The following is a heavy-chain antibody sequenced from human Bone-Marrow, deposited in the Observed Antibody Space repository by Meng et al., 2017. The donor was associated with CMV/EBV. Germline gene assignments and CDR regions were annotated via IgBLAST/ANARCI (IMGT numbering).Heavy chain of an antibody. CDR2: ISSSSSYI. Sequence: GGSLRLSCAASGFTFSSYSMNWVRQAPGKGLEWVSSISSSSSYIYHADSVKGRFTISRDNAKNSLYLQMNSLRAEDTAVYYCAREDIPRRFQHWGKGTLVTVSS. J-gene: IGHJ1*01. CDR3: AREDIPRRFQH. V-gene: IGHV3-21*01. CDR1: GFTFSSYS. D-gene: IGHD5-12*01.